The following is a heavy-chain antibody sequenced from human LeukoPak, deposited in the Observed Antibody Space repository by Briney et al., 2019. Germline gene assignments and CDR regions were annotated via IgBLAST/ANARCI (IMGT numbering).Heavy chain of an antibody. CDR1: GYTFTSYG. D-gene: IGHD1-26*01. CDR2: ISAYSGST. J-gene: IGHJ4*02. V-gene: IGHV1-18*01. CDR3: ARDPGSGSDRFAY. Sequence: ASVKVSCKASGYTFTSYGISWVRQAPGQGLEWMGWISAYSGSTKYAQRLQGRVTMTTDTSTSTAYMELTSLRSDDTAVYYCARDPGSGSDRFAYWGQGTLVTVSS.